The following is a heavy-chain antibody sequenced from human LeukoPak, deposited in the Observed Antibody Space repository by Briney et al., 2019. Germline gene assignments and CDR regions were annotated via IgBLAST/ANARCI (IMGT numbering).Heavy chain of an antibody. J-gene: IGHJ5*02. CDR1: AFTFLSNW. D-gene: IGHD6-19*01. Sequence: GGSLRLSCAAHAFTFLSNWIQWVRQAPGKGLVWVSRISNDGSITTYADSVKGRFTIPRVTAKNTLYLGVRREIGAVRAVYYCATSMAGFHWFDPWGQGTLVTVSS. CDR2: ISNDGSIT. CDR3: ATSMAGFHWFDP. V-gene: IGHV3-74*03.